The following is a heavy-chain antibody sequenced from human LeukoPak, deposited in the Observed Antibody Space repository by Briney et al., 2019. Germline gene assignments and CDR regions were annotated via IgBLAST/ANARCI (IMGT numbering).Heavy chain of an antibody. CDR1: GGSISGYY. CDR2: MSNSVNT. Sequence: SETLSLTCTVSGGSISGYYWTWIRQPPGKGLEWIGYMSNSVNTNYNPSLKSRVTISVDTSKNQFSLKLSSVTAADTALYYCAISAVRGSSYGHFESWGQGTLVTVSS. CDR3: AISAVRGSSYGHFES. D-gene: IGHD5-18*01. V-gene: IGHV4-59*01. J-gene: IGHJ4*02.